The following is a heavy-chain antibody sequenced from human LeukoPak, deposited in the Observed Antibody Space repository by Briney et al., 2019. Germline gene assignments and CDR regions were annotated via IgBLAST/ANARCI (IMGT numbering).Heavy chain of an antibody. CDR2: IYYSGST. Sequence: SETLSLTCAXYGGSFSGYYWSWIRQPPGKGLEWIGYIYYSGSTYYNPSLKSRVTISVDTSKNQFSLKLSSVTAADTAVYYCARVPYGSGSVHFDYWGQGTLVTVSS. D-gene: IGHD3-10*01. J-gene: IGHJ4*02. CDR3: ARVPYGSGSVHFDY. CDR1: GGSFSGYY. V-gene: IGHV4-31*11.